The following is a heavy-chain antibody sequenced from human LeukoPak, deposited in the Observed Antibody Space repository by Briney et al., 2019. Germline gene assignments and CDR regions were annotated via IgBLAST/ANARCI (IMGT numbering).Heavy chain of an antibody. Sequence: ASVKVSCKASGYTFTSYGISWVRQAPGHGLEWRGWITAYNGNTNYAQKLQGRVTMTTDTSTSTAYMELRSLRSDDTAVYYCARKYYGSGSYYWFDPWGQGTLVTVSS. CDR3: ARKYYGSGSYYWFDP. J-gene: IGHJ5*02. D-gene: IGHD3-10*01. V-gene: IGHV1-18*01. CDR1: GYTFTSYG. CDR2: ITAYNGNT.